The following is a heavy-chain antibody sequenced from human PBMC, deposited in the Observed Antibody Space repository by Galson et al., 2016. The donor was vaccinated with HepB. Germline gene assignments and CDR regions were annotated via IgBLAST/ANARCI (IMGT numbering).Heavy chain of an antibody. D-gene: IGHD2-21*02. V-gene: IGHV1-2*02. CDR1: GHTFAGYY. CDR3: AGCLGAWSLYYFDY. CDR2: IAPTSGGT. J-gene: IGHJ4*02. Sequence: SVKVSCKASGHTFAGYYIHWVRQAPGQGLEWMGWIAPTSGGTNDAQTFQGRVTMTRDTSINVFYLELSRLRSDDTAVYYCAGCLGAWSLYYFDYWGLGTLVTVSS.